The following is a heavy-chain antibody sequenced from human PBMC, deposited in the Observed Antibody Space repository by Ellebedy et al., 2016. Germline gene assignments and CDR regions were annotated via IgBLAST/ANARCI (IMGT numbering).Heavy chain of an antibody. J-gene: IGHJ3*01. Sequence: GGSLRLXXAASGFTFSAYVMSWVRQGPGKGLEWVSSISSSSSFIYYADSVKGRFTISRDNSKGTLYLVLNSLGADNTAVYYCAKVPYGDYEGAFDVWGQGTMVTVSS. D-gene: IGHD4-17*01. CDR2: ISSSSSFI. CDR3: AKVPYGDYEGAFDV. V-gene: IGHV3-23*01. CDR1: GFTFSAYV.